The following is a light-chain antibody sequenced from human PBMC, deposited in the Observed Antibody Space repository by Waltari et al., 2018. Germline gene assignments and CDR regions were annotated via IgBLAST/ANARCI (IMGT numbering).Light chain of an antibody. CDR2: DVP. V-gene: IGLV2-14*03. J-gene: IGLJ1*01. Sequence: QSALTQPASVSGSPGQSITISCTGTSSDIGSYNFVSWYQPHPGNAPKLLIYDVPNRPSGVSDRFSGSKSGNTASLTISGLQADDEADYYCSSYSSSATLDVFGSGTTV. CDR1: SSDIGSYNF. CDR3: SSYSSSATLDV.